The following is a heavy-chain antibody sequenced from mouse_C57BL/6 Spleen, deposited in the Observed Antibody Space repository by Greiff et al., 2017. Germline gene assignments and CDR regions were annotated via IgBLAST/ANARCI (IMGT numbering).Heavy chain of an antibody. J-gene: IGHJ3*01. CDR2: INPGSGGT. Sequence: QVQLQQSGAELVRPGTSVKVSCKASGYAFTNYLIEWVKQRPGQGLEWIGVINPGSGGTNYNEKFKGKATLTADKSSSTAYMQLSSLTSEDSAVYCGARPSDSPAWFAYWGQGTLVTVSA. CDR1: GYAFTNYL. V-gene: IGHV1-54*01. CDR3: ARPSDSPAWFAY. D-gene: IGHD2-12*01.